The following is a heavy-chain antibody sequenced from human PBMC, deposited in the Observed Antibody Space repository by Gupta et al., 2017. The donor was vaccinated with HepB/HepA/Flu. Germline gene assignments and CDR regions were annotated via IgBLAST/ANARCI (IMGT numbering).Heavy chain of an antibody. Sequence: QITLKESGPTLVKPTQTLTLTCTFSGFSLSTSGVGVGWIRQPPGKALEWLALIYWNDDKRYSPSLKSRLTITKDTSKNQVVLTMTNMDPVDTATYYCAHRPRLQVAAAGTEWFDPWGQGTLVTVSS. D-gene: IGHD6-13*01. CDR1: GFSLSTSGVG. CDR2: IYWNDDK. J-gene: IGHJ5*02. V-gene: IGHV2-5*01. CDR3: AHRPRLQVAAAGTEWFDP.